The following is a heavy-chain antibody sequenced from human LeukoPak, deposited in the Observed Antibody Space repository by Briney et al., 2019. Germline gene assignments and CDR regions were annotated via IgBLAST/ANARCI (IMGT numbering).Heavy chain of an antibody. D-gene: IGHD3-10*01. CDR2: IGSSSSFM. V-gene: IGHV3-21*01. CDR1: GFTFSSYT. CDR3: AKLDQYGSGSLYPNGVFDV. Sequence: PGGSLRLSCAASGFTFSSYTMNWVRQAPGKGLEWVSSIGSSSSFMYSADSVKGRFTISRENAKNSLYLQMNSLRVEDTAVYYCAKLDQYGSGSLYPNGVFDVWGQGTMVTVSS. J-gene: IGHJ3*01.